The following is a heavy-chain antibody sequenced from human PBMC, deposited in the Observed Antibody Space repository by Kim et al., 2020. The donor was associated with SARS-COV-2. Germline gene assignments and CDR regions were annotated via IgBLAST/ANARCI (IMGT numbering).Heavy chain of an antibody. J-gene: IGHJ4*02. CDR3: ARESRIIRRSVVPAATTPGDY. CDR1: GYTFTSYA. D-gene: IGHD2-2*01. Sequence: ASVKVSCKASGYTFTSYAMNWVRQAPGQGLEWMGWINTNTGNPTYAQGFTGRFVFSLDTSVSTAYLQISSLKAEDTAVYYCARESRIIRRSVVPAATTPGDYWGEGTLVTVSS. V-gene: IGHV7-4-1*02. CDR2: INTNTGNP.